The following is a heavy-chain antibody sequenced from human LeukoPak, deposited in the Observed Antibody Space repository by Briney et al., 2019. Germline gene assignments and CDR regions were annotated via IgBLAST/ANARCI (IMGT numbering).Heavy chain of an antibody. CDR2: INSDGSYT. Sequence: GGSLRLSCAASGFTFSSYWMHWVRQAPGKGLVWVSRINSDGSYTNYADSVKGRFTISRDNSRNTLYLQMNTLRAEDTALYYCAKGYCTNTGCSAGYWGQGTLVAVSS. D-gene: IGHD2-2*01. J-gene: IGHJ4*02. V-gene: IGHV3-74*01. CDR3: AKGYCTNTGCSAGY. CDR1: GFTFSSYW.